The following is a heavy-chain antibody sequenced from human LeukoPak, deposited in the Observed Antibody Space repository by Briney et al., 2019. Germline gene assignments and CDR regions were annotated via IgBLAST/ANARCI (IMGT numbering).Heavy chain of an antibody. V-gene: IGHV1-2*04. CDR3: ARDSVVPAATNALDY. CDR2: INPNSGGT. D-gene: IGHD2-2*01. CDR1: GYTFTGYY. J-gene: IGHJ4*02. Sequence: ASVKVPCKASGYTFTGYYMHWVRQAPGQGLEWMGWINPNSGGTNYAQKFQGWVTMTRDTSISTAYMELSRLRSDDTAVYYCARDSVVPAATNALDYWGQGTLVTVSS.